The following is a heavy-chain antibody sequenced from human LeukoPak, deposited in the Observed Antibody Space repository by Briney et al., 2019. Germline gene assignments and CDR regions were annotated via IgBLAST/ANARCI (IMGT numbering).Heavy chain of an antibody. CDR2: INHSGST. V-gene: IGHV4-34*01. J-gene: IGHJ4*02. CDR3: ARAKYYYGSGYNY. Sequence: PSETLSLTCAVYGGSFSGYYWSWIRQPPGKGLEWIGEINHSGSTNYNPSLKSRVTISVDTSKNQFSLKLSSVTAADTAVYYCARAKYYYGSGYNYWGQGTLVTVSS. CDR1: GGSFSGYY. D-gene: IGHD3-10*01.